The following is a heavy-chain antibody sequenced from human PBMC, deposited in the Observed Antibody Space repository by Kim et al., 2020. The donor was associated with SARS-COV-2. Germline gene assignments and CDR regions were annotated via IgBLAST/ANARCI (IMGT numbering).Heavy chain of an antibody. V-gene: IGHV3-23*01. CDR2: IRGGGGNT. J-gene: IGHJ4*02. Sequence: GGSLRLSCAASGFTFRSHAMNWVRQAPGKGLEWVSGIRGGGGNTNYADSVKGRFTISRDNSKNTLYLQMNSLRAEDTAVYYCAKRYCSGGTWFSIDYWGQGTLVTVSS. CDR1: GFTFRSHA. D-gene: IGHD2-15*01. CDR3: AKRYCSGGTWFSIDY.